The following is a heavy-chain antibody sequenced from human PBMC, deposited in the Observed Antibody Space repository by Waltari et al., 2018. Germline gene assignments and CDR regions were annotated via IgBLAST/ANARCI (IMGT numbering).Heavy chain of an antibody. CDR1: GYMFANYW. J-gene: IGHJ4*02. Sequence: EVQLVQSGTELKKPGESLKISCRGSGYMFANYWIGWVRQMPGRGLEWMGMIFVGDSDTRYSPSFQGQVTISVDKSANTAHLQWDSLKASDTARYYCARRRGIQGTTVYFDYWGQGTLVTVSS. CDR2: IFVGDSDT. V-gene: IGHV5-51*03. D-gene: IGHD1-7*01. CDR3: ARRRGIQGTTVYFDY.